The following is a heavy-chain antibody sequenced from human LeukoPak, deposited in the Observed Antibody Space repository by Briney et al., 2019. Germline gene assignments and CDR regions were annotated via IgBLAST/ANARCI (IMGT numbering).Heavy chain of an antibody. Sequence: LRASVKVSCKASGYTFTSYGISWVRQAPGQGLEWMGWISAYNGNTNYAQKLQGRVTMTTDTSTSTAYMELRSLRSDDTAVYYCARDENGLTLFDYWGQGTLVTVSS. D-gene: IGHD5-24*01. CDR1: GYTFTSYG. J-gene: IGHJ4*02. CDR3: ARDENGLTLFDY. CDR2: ISAYNGNT. V-gene: IGHV1-18*01.